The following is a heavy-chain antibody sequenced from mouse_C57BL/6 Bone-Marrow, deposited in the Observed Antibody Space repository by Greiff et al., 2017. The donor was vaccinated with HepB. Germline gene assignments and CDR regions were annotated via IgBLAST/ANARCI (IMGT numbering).Heavy chain of an antibody. CDR3: ARSRGMDY. Sequence: QVQLQQPGAELVKPGASVKLSCKASGYTFTSYWMHWVKQRPGRGLEWIGEIDPSDSYTNYNQKFKGKATLTVDTSSSTAYMQLSSLTSEDSAVYYCARSRGMDYWGQGTSVTVSS. V-gene: IGHV1-69*02. CDR1: GYTFTSYW. CDR2: IDPSDSYT. J-gene: IGHJ4*01.